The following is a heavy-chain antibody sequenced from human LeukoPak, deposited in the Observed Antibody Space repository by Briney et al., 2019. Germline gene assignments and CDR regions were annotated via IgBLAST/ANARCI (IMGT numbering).Heavy chain of an antibody. J-gene: IGHJ6*02. D-gene: IGHD5-18*01. CDR2: TYYRSKWYN. V-gene: IGHV6-1*01. CDR3: AKGYSYGYYYFYYYGMDV. Sequence: SQTLSLTCAISGDSVSSNSAAWNWIRQSPPRGLEWLGRTYYRSKWYNDYAVSVKSRITINPDTSKNQFSLQLNSVTPEDTAVYYCAKGYSYGYYYFYYYGMDVWGQGTTVTVSS. CDR1: GDSVSSNSAA.